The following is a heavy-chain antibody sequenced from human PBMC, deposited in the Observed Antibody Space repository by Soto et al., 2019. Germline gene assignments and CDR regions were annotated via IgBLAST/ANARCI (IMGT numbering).Heavy chain of an antibody. Sequence: XGSLRLSCSASEVTFANAWISWVRQAPGKGLEWVGRIKSKADGGTTDYAAPVKGRFTISRDESQNTLYLQMNSLKTEDTAVYYCTSLYYGHWGQGTLVTVSS. CDR3: TSLYYGH. CDR1: EVTFANAW. V-gene: IGHV3-15*01. J-gene: IGHJ4*02. CDR2: IKSKADGGTT. D-gene: IGHD4-17*01.